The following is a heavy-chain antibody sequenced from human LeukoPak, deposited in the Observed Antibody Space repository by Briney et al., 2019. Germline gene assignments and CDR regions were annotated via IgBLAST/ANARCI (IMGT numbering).Heavy chain of an antibody. D-gene: IGHD4-11*01. Sequence: PSETLSLTCTVSGGSFSGYYWSWFRQPPGKALEWIGYIHTSGSTKYNPSLKSRVTISEDMSKKQFSLKMSSVTAADTAVFYCARLQGPWYVDSWGQGTLVSVSS. CDR2: IHTSGST. V-gene: IGHV4-4*09. CDR3: ARLQGPWYVDS. J-gene: IGHJ4*02. CDR1: GGSFSGYY.